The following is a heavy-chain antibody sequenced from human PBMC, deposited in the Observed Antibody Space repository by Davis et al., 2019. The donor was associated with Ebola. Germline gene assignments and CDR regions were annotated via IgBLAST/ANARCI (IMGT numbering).Heavy chain of an antibody. J-gene: IGHJ6*04. CDR3: ARESIVVVVAATNEYYYYGMDV. Sequence: ASVKVSCKASGYTFKNYAISWVRQAPGQGLEWMGIINPSGGSTSYAQKFQGRVTMTRDTSTSTVYMELSSLRSEDTAVYYCARESIVVVVAATNEYYYYGMDVWGKGTTVTVSS. CDR2: INPSGGST. CDR1: GYTFKNYA. D-gene: IGHD2-15*01. V-gene: IGHV1-46*02.